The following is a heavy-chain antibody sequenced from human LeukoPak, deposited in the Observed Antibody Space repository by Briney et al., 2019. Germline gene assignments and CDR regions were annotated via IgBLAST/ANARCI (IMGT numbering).Heavy chain of an antibody. CDR1: GYTFTSYY. Sequence: ASVKVSCKASGYTFTSYYMHWVRQAPGQGLGWMGIVNPSGGSTSYAQKFQRRVTMTRDTSTSTVYMELSSLRSHDTAVYYCARVKTDGYNYRRGFLDYWGQGTLVTVSS. D-gene: IGHD5-24*01. CDR3: ARVKTDGYNYRRGFLDY. CDR2: VNPSGGST. J-gene: IGHJ4*02. V-gene: IGHV1-46*01.